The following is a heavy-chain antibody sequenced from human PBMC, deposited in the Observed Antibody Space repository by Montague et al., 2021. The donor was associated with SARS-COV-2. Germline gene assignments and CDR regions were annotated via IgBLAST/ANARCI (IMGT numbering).Heavy chain of an antibody. Sequence: SRRLSLSASGFTFSSYAMHWVRQAPGKGLEWVAVISYDGSNKYYADSVKGRFTISRDNSKNTLYPQMNSLRAEDTAVYYCARDNYDYVWGSYRYIYWGQGTLVTVSS. CDR1: GFTFSSYA. CDR2: ISYDGSNK. J-gene: IGHJ4*02. D-gene: IGHD3-16*02. V-gene: IGHV3-30*04. CDR3: ARDNYDYVWGSYRYIY.